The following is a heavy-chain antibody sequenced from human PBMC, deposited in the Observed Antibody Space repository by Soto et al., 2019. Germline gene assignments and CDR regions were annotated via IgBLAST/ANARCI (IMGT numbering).Heavy chain of an antibody. CDR2: IYYTGST. Sequence: PSETLSLTCSVSDDSINSDKYYWGWIRQPPGKGLEWIGHIYYTGSTSYNPSLKSRVTISIDTSKNQFSLKLSSATAADTALYYCARFCFSSTCPGYTFHIWGQGTMVTVSS. CDR1: DDSINSDKYY. J-gene: IGHJ3*02. D-gene: IGHD6-13*01. CDR3: ARFCFSSTCPGYTFHI. V-gene: IGHV4-31*03.